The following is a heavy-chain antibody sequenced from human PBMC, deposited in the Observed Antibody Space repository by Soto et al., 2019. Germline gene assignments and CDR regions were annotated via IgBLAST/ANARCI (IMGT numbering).Heavy chain of an antibody. J-gene: IGHJ5*02. V-gene: IGHV3-11*01. D-gene: IGHD3-9*01. CDR1: GFTFSDYY. CDR2: ISSSGSTI. CDR3: ARGPPDYDILTGYDWFDP. Sequence: GGSLRLSCAASGFTFSDYYMSWIRQAPGEGLEWVSYISSSGSTIYYADTVKGRFTISRDNAKNSLYLQMNSLRAEDTAVYYCARGPPDYDILTGYDWFDPWGQGTLVTVSS.